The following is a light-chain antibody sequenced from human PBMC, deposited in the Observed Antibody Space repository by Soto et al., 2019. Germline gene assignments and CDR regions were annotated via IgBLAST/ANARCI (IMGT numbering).Light chain of an antibody. J-gene: IGLJ2*01. CDR1: SSDVGSYNL. V-gene: IGLV2-23*02. CDR2: EVS. Sequence: QSALTQPASVSGSPGQSITISCTGTSSDVGSYNLVSWYQQHPGKAPNLMIYEVSKRPSGVSNRFSGSKSGNTASLTISGLQAEDEADYYCCSYAGSSTLVFGGGTQLTVL. CDR3: CSYAGSSTLV.